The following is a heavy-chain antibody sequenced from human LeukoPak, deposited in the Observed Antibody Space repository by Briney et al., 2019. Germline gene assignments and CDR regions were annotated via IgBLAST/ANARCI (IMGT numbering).Heavy chain of an antibody. CDR1: GGTISSGDYY. D-gene: IGHD2-21*02. CDR3: ARQGAYCGGDCYSGWFDP. Sequence: PSQTLSLTCTVSGGTISSGDYYWSWIRQPPGKGLEWIGYIYYSGSTYYNPSLKSRVTISVDTSKNQFSLKLSSVTAADTAVYYCARQGAYCGGDCYSGWFDPWGQGTLVTVSS. J-gene: IGHJ5*02. CDR2: IYYSGST. V-gene: IGHV4-30-4*08.